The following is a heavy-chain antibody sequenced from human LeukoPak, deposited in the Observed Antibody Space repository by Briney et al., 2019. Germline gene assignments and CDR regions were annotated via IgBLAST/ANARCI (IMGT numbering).Heavy chain of an antibody. Sequence: ASVKVSCKASGYTFTGYYMHWVRQAPGQGLEWMGWINPNSGGTNYAQKFQGRVTMTRDTSISTAYMEMSRLRSDDTAVYYCATLWITMVRGVTGWFDPWGQGTLVTVSS. CDR2: INPNSGGT. CDR3: ATLWITMVRGVTGWFDP. D-gene: IGHD3-10*01. V-gene: IGHV1-2*02. CDR1: GYTFTGYY. J-gene: IGHJ5*02.